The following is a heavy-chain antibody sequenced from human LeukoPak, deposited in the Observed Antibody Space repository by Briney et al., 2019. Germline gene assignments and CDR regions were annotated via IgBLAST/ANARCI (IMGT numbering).Heavy chain of an antibody. Sequence: GESLKISCKGSGYSFTSYWIGWVRQMPGKGLEWMGIIYPGDSDTRYSPSFQGQVTISADKSISTAYLQWSSLKASDTAMYYCARLTMVRGYNWFDPWAREPWSPSPQ. CDR2: IYPGDSDT. CDR3: ARLTMVRGYNWFDP. J-gene: IGHJ5*02. V-gene: IGHV5-51*01. D-gene: IGHD3-10*01. CDR1: GYSFTSYW.